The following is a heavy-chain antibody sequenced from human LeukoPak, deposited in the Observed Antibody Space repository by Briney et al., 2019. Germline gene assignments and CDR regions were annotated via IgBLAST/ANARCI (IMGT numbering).Heavy chain of an antibody. J-gene: IGHJ4*02. CDR2: INHRGST. D-gene: IGHD3-9*01. CDR3: ARGDILTGYSY. CDR1: GGSFRGYY. V-gene: IGHV4-34*01. Sequence: NPSETLSPTCAVYGGSFRGYYWSWIRQPPGKGLEWIGEINHRGSTKYNPSLKSRVTISVDTSKNQFSLNLRSATAADTAVYYCARGDILTGYSYWGQGTLVTVSS.